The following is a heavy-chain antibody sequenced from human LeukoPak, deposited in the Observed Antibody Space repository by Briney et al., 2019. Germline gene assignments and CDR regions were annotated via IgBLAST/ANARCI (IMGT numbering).Heavy chain of an antibody. D-gene: IGHD4-23*01. V-gene: IGHV4-59*12. CDR1: GGSISSYY. CDR2: IYYSGST. J-gene: IGHJ4*02. CDR3: ARLLRWGGYYFDY. Sequence: SETLSLTCTVSGGSISSYYWSWIRQPPGKGLEWIGYIYYSGSTNYNPSLKSRVTISVDTSKNQFSLKLSSVTAADTAVYYCARLLRWGGYYFDYWGQGTLVTVS.